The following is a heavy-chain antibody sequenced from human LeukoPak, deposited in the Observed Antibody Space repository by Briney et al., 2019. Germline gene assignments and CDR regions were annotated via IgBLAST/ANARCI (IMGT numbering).Heavy chain of an antibody. Sequence: GRSLRLSCAASGFTFSGHAMHWVRQAPGKGLEWVALIWYDGSNKYYADSVKGRFTISRDNSKNTVFLQMNSLRAEDTAVYYCAREVSYCGTTNCQSDYWGQGTLVTVSS. CDR1: GFTFSGHA. V-gene: IGHV3-33*08. CDR3: AREVSYCGTTNCQSDY. CDR2: IWYDGSNK. J-gene: IGHJ4*02. D-gene: IGHD2-2*01.